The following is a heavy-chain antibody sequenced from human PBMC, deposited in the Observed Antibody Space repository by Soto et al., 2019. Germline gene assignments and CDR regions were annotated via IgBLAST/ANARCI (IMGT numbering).Heavy chain of an antibody. CDR3: ARGWETVGTTTPFAY. V-gene: IGHV1-69*06. J-gene: IGHJ4*02. D-gene: IGHD1-26*01. CDR2: IIPLFGTP. CDR1: GGTFSNYA. Sequence: QVQLVQSGAEVKKPGSSVKVSCTASGGTFSNYAINWVRQAPGQGLEWMGGIIPLFGTPNYAQKFQGGVTFTAHKSTSTAYMELRSLRSDDTAVYYCARGWETVGTTTPFAYWGQGTLVTVSS.